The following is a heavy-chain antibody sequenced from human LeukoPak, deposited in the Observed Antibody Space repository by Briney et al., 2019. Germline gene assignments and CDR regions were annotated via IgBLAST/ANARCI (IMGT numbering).Heavy chain of an antibody. D-gene: IGHD6-13*01. CDR1: GFTFSSYA. J-gene: IGHJ4*02. Sequence: GGSLRLSCAASGFTFSSYAMHWVRQAPGKGLEWVAVISYDGSNKYYADSVKGRFTISRDNSKNTLYLQMNSLRAGDTAVYYCARVGIAAPHNFWGQGTLVTVSS. CDR2: ISYDGSNK. CDR3: ARVGIAAPHNF. V-gene: IGHV3-30-3*01.